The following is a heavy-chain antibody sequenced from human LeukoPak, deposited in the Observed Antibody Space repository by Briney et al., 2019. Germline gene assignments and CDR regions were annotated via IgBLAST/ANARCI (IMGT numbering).Heavy chain of an antibody. Sequence: PGGSLRLSCAASGFMFSSNWMSWVRQAPGKGLEWVGRIKSKTDGGTTDYAAPVKGRFTISRDDSKNTLYLQMNSLKTEDTAVYYCTTTPTKYYDFWSAYNDYWGQGTLVTVSS. CDR2: IKSKTDGGTT. CDR1: GFMFSSNW. CDR3: TTTPTKYYDFWSAYNDY. V-gene: IGHV3-15*01. D-gene: IGHD3-3*01. J-gene: IGHJ4*02.